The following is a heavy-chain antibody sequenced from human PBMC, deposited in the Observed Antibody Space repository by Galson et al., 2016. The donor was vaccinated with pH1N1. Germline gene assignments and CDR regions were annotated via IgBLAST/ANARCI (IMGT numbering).Heavy chain of an antibody. CDR1: GYTFTFTGYF. CDR3: ARDVAPPGHYAMDV. Sequence: SCKASGYTFTFTGYFIHWVRQAPGQGLEFEWMGRINPCSGDTDFAQNFQGRVTMTRDTSIGTAYMEVSRLTSDDTAIYYCARDVAPPGHYAMDVWGQGTTVTVSS. V-gene: IGHV1-2*06. J-gene: IGHJ6*02. CDR2: INPCSGDT.